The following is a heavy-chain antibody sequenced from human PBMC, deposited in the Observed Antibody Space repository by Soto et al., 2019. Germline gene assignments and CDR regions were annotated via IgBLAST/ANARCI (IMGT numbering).Heavy chain of an antibody. CDR1: GFTFSSYS. CDR3: ARGPHDYGDYGWFDP. D-gene: IGHD4-17*01. Sequence: EVQLVESGGGLVQPGGSLRLSCAASGFTFSSYSMNWVRQAPGKGLEGVSYISSSSSTIYYADSVKGRFTISRDNAKNSLYLQMNSLRAEDTAVYYCARGPHDYGDYGWFDPWGQGTLVTVSS. V-gene: IGHV3-48*01. J-gene: IGHJ5*02. CDR2: ISSSSSTI.